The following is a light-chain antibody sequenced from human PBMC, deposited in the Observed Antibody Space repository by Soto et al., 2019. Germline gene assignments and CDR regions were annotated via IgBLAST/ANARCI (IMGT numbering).Light chain of an antibody. V-gene: IGLV7-46*01. CDR1: TGAITSGHY. CDR2: DTS. CDR3: LLSYSHVV. Sequence: QTVVTQEPSLTVSPGGTVTLTCVSSTGAITSGHYPSWFQQRPGQAPRTLIYDTSNKHSWTPARFSGSLLGGKAALTLSGEQPEDEAEYYCLLSYSHVVFGGGTKLTVL. J-gene: IGLJ2*01.